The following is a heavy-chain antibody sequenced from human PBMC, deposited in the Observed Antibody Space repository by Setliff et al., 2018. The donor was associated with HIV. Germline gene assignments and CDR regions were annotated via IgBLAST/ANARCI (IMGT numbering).Heavy chain of an antibody. Sequence: LSLTCTVSGGSISSYYWSWIRQPPGKGLEWIGYIYYSGSTNYNPSLKSRVTISVDTSKNQFPLKLSSVTAADTAVYYCSSGWYYFDYWGQGTLVTVSS. CDR1: GGSISSYY. V-gene: IGHV4-59*01. CDR3: SSGWYYFDY. D-gene: IGHD6-19*01. CDR2: IYYSGST. J-gene: IGHJ4*02.